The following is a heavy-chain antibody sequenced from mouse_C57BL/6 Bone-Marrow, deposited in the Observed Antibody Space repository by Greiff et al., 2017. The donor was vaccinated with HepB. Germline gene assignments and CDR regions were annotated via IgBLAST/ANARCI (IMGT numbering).Heavy chain of an antibody. CDR1: GFTFSSYG. V-gene: IGHV5-6*01. Sequence: DVQLVESGGDLVKPGGSLKLSCAASGFTFSSYGMSWVRQTPDKRLEWVATISSGGSYTYYPDSVKGRFTISRDNAKNTLYLQMSSLKSEDTAMYYCALSTVVDYWGQGTTLTVSS. CDR2: ISSGGSYT. CDR3: ALSTVVDY. D-gene: IGHD1-1*01. J-gene: IGHJ2*01.